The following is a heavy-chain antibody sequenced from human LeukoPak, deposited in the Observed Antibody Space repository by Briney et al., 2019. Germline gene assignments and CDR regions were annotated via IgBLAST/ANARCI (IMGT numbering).Heavy chain of an antibody. CDR1: GYTFTSYG. J-gene: IGHJ4*02. D-gene: IGHD3-22*01. CDR3: ARAMNSWFLLDLDY. V-gene: IGHV1-18*01. Sequence: ASVKVSCKASGYTFTSYGISWVRQAPGQGLEWMGWISGYNGNTNYAQKLQGRVTMTTDTSTSTAYMELRSLRSDDTAVYYCARAMNSWFLLDLDYWGQGTLVTVSS. CDR2: ISGYNGNT.